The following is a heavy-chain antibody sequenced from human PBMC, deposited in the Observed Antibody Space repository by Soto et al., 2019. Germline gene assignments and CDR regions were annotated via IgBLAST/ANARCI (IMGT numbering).Heavy chain of an antibody. CDR3: AREPRYFDWLGPDAFDI. CDR1: GFTFSSYW. J-gene: IGHJ3*02. CDR2: IKQDGSEK. V-gene: IGHV3-7*05. Sequence: PVGSLRLSCAASGFTFSSYWMSWVRQAPGKGLEWVANIKQDGSEKYYVDSVKGRFTISRDNAKNSLYLQMNSLRAEDTAVYYCAREPRYFDWLGPDAFDIWGQGTMVTVSS. D-gene: IGHD3-9*01.